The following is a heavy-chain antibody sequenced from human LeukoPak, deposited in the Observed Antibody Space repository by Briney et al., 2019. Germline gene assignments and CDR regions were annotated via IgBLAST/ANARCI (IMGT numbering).Heavy chain of an antibody. D-gene: IGHD4-23*01. CDR2: ISYDGSNK. CDR3: AKDHGGHLFDY. Sequence: PGGSLSLSCAASGFTFSSYAMHWGRRAPGKGLEGVAVISYDGSNKYYADSVKGRFTISRDNSKNTLYLQMNSLRAEDTAVYYCAKDHGGHLFDYWGQGTLVTVSS. J-gene: IGHJ4*02. CDR1: GFTFSSYA. V-gene: IGHV3-30*04.